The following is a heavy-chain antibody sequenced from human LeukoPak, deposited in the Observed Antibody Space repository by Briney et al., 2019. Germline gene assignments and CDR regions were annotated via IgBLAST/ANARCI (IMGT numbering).Heavy chain of an antibody. CDR2: INAGNGNT. Sequence: ASVKVSCKASGYTFTSYAMHWVRQAPGQRLEWMGWINAGNGNTKYSQKFQGGVTITRDTSASTAYMELSSLRSEDTAVYYCARVGSSSWVDYWGQGTLVTVSS. J-gene: IGHJ4*02. CDR1: GYTFTSYA. V-gene: IGHV1-3*01. CDR3: ARVGSSSWVDY. D-gene: IGHD6-13*01.